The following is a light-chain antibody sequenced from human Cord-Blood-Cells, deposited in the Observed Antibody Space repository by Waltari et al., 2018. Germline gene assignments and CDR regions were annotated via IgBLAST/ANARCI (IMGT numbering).Light chain of an antibody. CDR2: GAS. CDR1: QSVRSH. CDR3: QQYNNWPWT. J-gene: IGKJ1*01. Sequence: EIVMTQPPAPLSVSPGARATISCRASQSVRSHLAWYQQKPGQAPRLLIYGASTRATGIPARFSGSGSGTEFTLTISSLQSEDFAVYYCQQYNNWPWTFGQGTKVEIK. V-gene: IGKV3-15*01.